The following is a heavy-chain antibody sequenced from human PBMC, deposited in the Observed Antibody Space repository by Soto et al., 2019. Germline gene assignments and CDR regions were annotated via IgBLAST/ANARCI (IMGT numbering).Heavy chain of an antibody. CDR1: GGSISSYY. CDR2: ISYSGST. Sequence: SETLSLTCTVSGGSISSYYWSWIRQPPGKGLEWIGYISYSGSTNYNPSLKSRVTISVDTSKNQFSLKLSSVTAADTAVYYCARDGRYAPFDYWGQGTLVTVSS. D-gene: IGHD3-9*01. V-gene: IGHV4-59*13. CDR3: ARDGRYAPFDY. J-gene: IGHJ4*02.